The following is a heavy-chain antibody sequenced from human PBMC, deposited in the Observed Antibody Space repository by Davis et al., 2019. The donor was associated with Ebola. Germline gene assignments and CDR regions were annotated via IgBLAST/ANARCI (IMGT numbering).Heavy chain of an antibody. V-gene: IGHV3-21*01. CDR2: ISSGSIYI. J-gene: IGHJ4*02. CDR1: GFIFSSYT. D-gene: IGHD5-24*01. Sequence: GESLKISCAASGFIFSSYTMNWVRQAPGKGLEWVSSISSGSIYIYYADSLKGRFTVSRDNAKNLLYLQMNSLRAEDTAVYYCAREMATGFDYWGQGTLVTVSS. CDR3: AREMATGFDY.